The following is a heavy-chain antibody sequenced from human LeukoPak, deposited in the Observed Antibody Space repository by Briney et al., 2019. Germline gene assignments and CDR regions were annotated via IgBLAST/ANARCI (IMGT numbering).Heavy chain of an antibody. D-gene: IGHD2-2*01. CDR3: ARGDVVVPAAMVY. Sequence: ASVKVSCKASGYTFTGYYMHWVRQAPGQGLEWMGWINPNSGGTNYAQKFQGRVTMTRDTSISTAYMELSRLRSDDTAVYYCARGDVVVPAAMVYWGQGTLVTVSS. J-gene: IGHJ4*02. V-gene: IGHV1-2*02. CDR1: GYTFTGYY. CDR2: INPNSGGT.